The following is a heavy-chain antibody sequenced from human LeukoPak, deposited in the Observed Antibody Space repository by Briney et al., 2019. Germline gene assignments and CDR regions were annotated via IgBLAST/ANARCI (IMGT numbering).Heavy chain of an antibody. CDR3: ARGGYSYGHDY. CDR1: GFAFSDYW. V-gene: IGHV3-7*01. Sequence: GGSLRLSCAASGFAFSDYWMGWVRQAPGKGLEWVAKIKPDGSEKYYVDSVKGRFTISRDKAKNSLYLQMNSLRDEDTAVYYCARGGYSYGHDYWGQGTLVTVSS. CDR2: IKPDGSEK. J-gene: IGHJ4*02. D-gene: IGHD5-18*01.